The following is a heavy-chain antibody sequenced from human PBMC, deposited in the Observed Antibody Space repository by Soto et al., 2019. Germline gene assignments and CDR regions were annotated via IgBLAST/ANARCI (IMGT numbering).Heavy chain of an antibody. J-gene: IGHJ5*02. D-gene: IGHD6-13*01. CDR1: GFTFSSYA. CDR3: ARTSIAAAGNWLDP. Sequence: HPGGSLRLSCAASGFTFSSYAMHWVRQAPGKGLEWVAVISYDGSNKYYADPVKGRFTISRDNSKNTLYLQMNSLRAEDTAVYYCARTSIAAAGNWLDPWGPGTLLTVYS. V-gene: IGHV3-30-3*01. CDR2: ISYDGSNK.